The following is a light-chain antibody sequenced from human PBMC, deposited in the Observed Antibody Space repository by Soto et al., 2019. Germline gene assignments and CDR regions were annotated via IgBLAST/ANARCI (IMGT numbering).Light chain of an antibody. Sequence: DIVLTQSPATLSLSPGERATLSCRASQSVSSNLAWYQQKPGQAPRLLIYDASTRATGIPARFSGSGSGTEFTLTISSLESEDFAVYYCQQYSNWPPITFGQGTRLEI. CDR2: DAS. J-gene: IGKJ5*01. CDR3: QQYSNWPPIT. CDR1: QSVSSN. V-gene: IGKV3-15*01.